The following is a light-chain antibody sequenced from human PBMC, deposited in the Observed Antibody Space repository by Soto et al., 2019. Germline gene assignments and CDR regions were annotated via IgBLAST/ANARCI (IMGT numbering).Light chain of an antibody. Sequence: QSALTQPASVSGSPGQSITISCTGTSSDVGGYNYVSWYQQHPGKAPKLMIYEVSNRPSGVSNRFSGSKSGNTASLTIPGLQAEDEADYYCSSYTSSVYVFGTGTKVTVL. CDR2: EVS. CDR1: SSDVGGYNY. V-gene: IGLV2-14*01. J-gene: IGLJ1*01. CDR3: SSYTSSVYV.